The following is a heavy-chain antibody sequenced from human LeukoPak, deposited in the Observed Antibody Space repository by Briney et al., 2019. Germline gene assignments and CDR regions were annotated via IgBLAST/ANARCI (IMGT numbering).Heavy chain of an antibody. Sequence: GRSLRPACAPAGFTFSRYEMNWVSQAPGDGLEWVSYISVSGSAKNYADSVKGRFTIYRDNAKNSLHLQMNSLRAEGTAVYYCGTTSYFDFPSWGQGTLVTVSS. D-gene: IGHD3-3*01. CDR2: ISVSGSAK. J-gene: IGHJ5*02. CDR1: GFTFSRYE. V-gene: IGHV3-48*03. CDR3: GTTSYFDFPS.